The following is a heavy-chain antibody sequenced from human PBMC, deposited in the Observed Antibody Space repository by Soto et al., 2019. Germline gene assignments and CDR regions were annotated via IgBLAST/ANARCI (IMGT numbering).Heavy chain of an antibody. Sequence: ASETLSLTCTVSGGSVSSSSYYWAWVRQPPGKGLEWIGYIYYSGSTNYNPSLESRVTISVDTSKNQFSLKLMSLSAADTAVYYCARHHYDFWSGPRPVALYYLDVWGKGTTVTVSS. CDR2: IYYSGST. V-gene: IGHV4-39*01. CDR3: ARHHYDFWSGPRPVALYYLDV. CDR1: GGSVSSSSYY. J-gene: IGHJ6*03. D-gene: IGHD3-3*01.